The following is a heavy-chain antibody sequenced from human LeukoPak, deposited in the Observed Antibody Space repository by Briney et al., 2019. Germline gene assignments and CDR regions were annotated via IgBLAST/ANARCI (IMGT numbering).Heavy chain of an antibody. Sequence: ASVNVSFKSSGYTFTSYDINWVRQATGQGLEWMGWMNPNSGNTGYAQKFQGRVTMTKNTSITTAYMELSSLRSEDTAVYYCARALSWTTNSYYYMDVWGKGTTVTVSS. CDR1: GYTFTSYD. D-gene: IGHD2-8*01. V-gene: IGHV1-8*01. J-gene: IGHJ6*03. CDR3: ARALSWTTNSYYYMDV. CDR2: MNPNSGNT.